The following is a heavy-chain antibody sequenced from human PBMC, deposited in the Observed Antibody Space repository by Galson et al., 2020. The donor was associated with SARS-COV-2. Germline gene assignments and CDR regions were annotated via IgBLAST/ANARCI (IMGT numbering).Heavy chain of an antibody. CDR1: GFTFRNAW. Sequence: GESLKLPFAASGFTFRNAWITWVRQATGHGLESVVRIISKTDGGTPHHAPPVKGRFTITRDDSKNTLYLQMNSLKTEDTAVYYCTTGGTITVFGVVIILSAFDIWGQGTMVTVSS. CDR3: TTGGTITVFGVVIILSAFDI. V-gene: IGHV3-15*01. J-gene: IGHJ3*02. CDR2: IISKTDGGTP. D-gene: IGHD3-3*01.